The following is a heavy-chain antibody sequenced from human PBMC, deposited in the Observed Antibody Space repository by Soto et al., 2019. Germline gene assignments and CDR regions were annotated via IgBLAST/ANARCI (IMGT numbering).Heavy chain of an antibody. CDR3: ARDSGSSPSYGMDV. CDR2: INHSGST. CDR1: GGSFSGYY. J-gene: IGHJ6*02. V-gene: IGHV4-34*01. Sequence: PSETLSLTCAVYGGSFSGYYWSWIRPPPGKGLEWIGEINHSGSTNYNPSLKSRVTISVDTSKNQFSLKLSSVTAADTAVYYCARDSGSSPSYGMDVWGQGTTVTVSS. D-gene: IGHD3-10*01.